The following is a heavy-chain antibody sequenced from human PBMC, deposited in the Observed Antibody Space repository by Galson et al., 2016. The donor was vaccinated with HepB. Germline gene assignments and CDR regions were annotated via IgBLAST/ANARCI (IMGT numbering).Heavy chain of an antibody. CDR2: TSYDGNKK. J-gene: IGHJ4*02. D-gene: IGHD3-10*01. CDR1: GSTFSTYG. V-gene: IGHV3-30*18. CDR3: AKDRSMVREASLRPRSQNIAPDY. Sequence: SLRLSCAASGSTFSTYGMHWVRQAPGKGLQWVAVTSYDGNKKYYADSVKGRFTISRDNSKNTLYLQMNSLRAEDTAIYYCAKDRSMVREASLRPRSQNIAPDYWGQGTVVTVSS.